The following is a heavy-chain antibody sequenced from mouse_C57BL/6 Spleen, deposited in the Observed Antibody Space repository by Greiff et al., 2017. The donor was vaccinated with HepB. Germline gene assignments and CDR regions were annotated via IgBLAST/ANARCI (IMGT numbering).Heavy chain of an antibody. CDR2: INPNNGGT. V-gene: IGHV1-26*01. CDR3: ARRGFYYGSSYVGWYFDV. CDR1: GYTFTDYY. Sequence: VQLQQSGPELVKPGASVKISCKASGYTFTDYYMNWVKQSHGKSLEWIGDINPNNGGTSYNQKFKGKATLTVDKSSSTAYMELRSLTSEDSAVYYCARRGFYYGSSYVGWYFDVWGTGTTVTVSS. J-gene: IGHJ1*03. D-gene: IGHD1-1*01.